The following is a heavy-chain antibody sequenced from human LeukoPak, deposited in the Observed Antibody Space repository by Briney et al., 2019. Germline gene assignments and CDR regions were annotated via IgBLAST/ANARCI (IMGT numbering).Heavy chain of an antibody. CDR1: GFTFSSYS. Sequence: GGSLRLSCAASGFTFSSYSMNWVRQAPGKGLEWVSSISSSSSYIYYADSVKGRFTISRDNAKNSLYLQMNSLRAEDTAVYYCARENYYTSGSFSYWYFDLWGRGILVTVSS. V-gene: IGHV3-21*01. CDR2: ISSSSSYI. CDR3: ARENYYTSGSFSYWYFDL. D-gene: IGHD3-10*01. J-gene: IGHJ2*01.